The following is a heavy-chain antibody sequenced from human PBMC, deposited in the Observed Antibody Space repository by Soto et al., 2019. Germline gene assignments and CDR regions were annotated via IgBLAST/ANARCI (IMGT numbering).Heavy chain of an antibody. J-gene: IGHJ4*02. D-gene: IGHD3-10*01. Sequence: PSETLSLTCTVSGGSISGYYWSWIRQPPGKGLEWIGYIYYSGGTDYTPSLKSRVTISVDTSNNQFSLKLTSVTAAYTAVYYCARLVGSAHPFDYWGQGTLVTVSS. CDR2: IYYSGGT. V-gene: IGHV4-59*08. CDR3: ARLVGSAHPFDY. CDR1: GGSISGYY.